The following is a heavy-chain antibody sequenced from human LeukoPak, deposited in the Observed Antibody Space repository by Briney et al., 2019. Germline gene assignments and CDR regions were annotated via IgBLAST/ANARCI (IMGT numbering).Heavy chain of an antibody. CDR2: FDPEDGET. CDR1: GYTLTELS. CDR3: ATEGYDIFTGYAVFDY. Sequence: ASVKVSCKVSGYTLTELSMHWVRQAPGKGLEWMGGFDPEDGETIYAQKFQGRVTMTEDTSTDTAYMELSSLRSEDTAVYCCATEGYDIFTGYAVFDYWGQGTLVTVSS. J-gene: IGHJ4*02. V-gene: IGHV1-24*01. D-gene: IGHD3-9*01.